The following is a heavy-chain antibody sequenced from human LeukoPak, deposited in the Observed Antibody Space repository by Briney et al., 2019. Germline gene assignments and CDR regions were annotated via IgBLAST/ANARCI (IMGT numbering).Heavy chain of an antibody. J-gene: IGHJ4*02. D-gene: IGHD3-3*01. CDR1: GFTFSSYG. CDR2: IWYDGSNK. Sequence: GGSLRLSCAASGFTFSSYGMHWVRQAPGKGLEWVAVIWYDGSNKYYADSVKGRFTISRDNSKNTLYLQMNSLRAEDTAVYFCAKDVWSGYNDYWGQGTLVTVSS. CDR3: AKDVWSGYNDY. V-gene: IGHV3-33*06.